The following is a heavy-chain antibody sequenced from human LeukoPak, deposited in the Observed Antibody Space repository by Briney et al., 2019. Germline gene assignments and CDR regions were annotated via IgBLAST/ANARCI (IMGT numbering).Heavy chain of an antibody. Sequence: ASVKVSCKASGYIFTTYGISWVRQAPGQGLEWMGWISAYSGKTNYTQKLQGRVTMTTDTSTSTAYIELRSLRSDDTAVYYCVTVGGTTYFDHWGQGTLVTVSS. CDR2: ISAYSGKT. CDR3: VTVGGTTYFDH. CDR1: GYIFTTYG. V-gene: IGHV1-18*01. J-gene: IGHJ4*02. D-gene: IGHD1-7*01.